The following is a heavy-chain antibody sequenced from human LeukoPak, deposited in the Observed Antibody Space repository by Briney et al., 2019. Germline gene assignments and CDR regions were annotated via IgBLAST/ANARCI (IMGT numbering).Heavy chain of an antibody. CDR2: ISGSGGST. J-gene: IGHJ4*02. V-gene: IGHV3-23*01. Sequence: GGSLRLSCAASGFTFSSYAMGWVRQAPGKGLEWVSGISGSGGSTYYADSVKGRFTISRDHSKNTLFLQVNSLRAEDTALYYCAKSRARREGSSGSIDYWGQGTLVTVSS. D-gene: IGHD3-22*01. CDR1: GFTFSSYA. CDR3: AKSRARREGSSGSIDY.